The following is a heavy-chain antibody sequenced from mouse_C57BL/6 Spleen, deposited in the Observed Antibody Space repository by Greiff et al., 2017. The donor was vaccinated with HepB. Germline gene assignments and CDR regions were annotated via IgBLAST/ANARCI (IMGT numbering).Heavy chain of an antibody. V-gene: IGHV1-76*01. CDR1: GYTFTDYY. Sequence: LVESGAELVRPGASVKLSCKASGYTFTDYYINWVKQRPGQGLEWIARIYPGSGNTYYNEKFKGKATLTAEKSSSTAYMQLSSLTSEDSAVYFCARSYGSSYGYAMDYWGQGTSVTVSS. CDR2: IYPGSGNT. CDR3: ARSYGSSYGYAMDY. J-gene: IGHJ4*01. D-gene: IGHD1-1*01.